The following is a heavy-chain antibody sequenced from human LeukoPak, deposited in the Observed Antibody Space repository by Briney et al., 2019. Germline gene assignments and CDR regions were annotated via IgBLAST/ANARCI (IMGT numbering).Heavy chain of an antibody. J-gene: IGHJ4*02. D-gene: IGHD5-18*01. CDR3: AKPGQDTAMVPVN. CDR2: ISYDGSNK. V-gene: IGHV3-30*18. Sequence: PGGSLRLSCAASGFTFSSYGMHWVRQAPGKGLEWVAVISYDGSNKYYADSVKGRFTISRDNSKNTLFLQMNSLRAEDTAVYYCAKPGQDTAMVPVNWGQGTLVTVSS. CDR1: GFTFSSYG.